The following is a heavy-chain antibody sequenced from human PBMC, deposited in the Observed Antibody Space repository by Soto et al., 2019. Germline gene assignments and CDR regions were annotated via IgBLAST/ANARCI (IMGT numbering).Heavy chain of an antibody. CDR3: ARVYSSSWYAWFDP. CDR2: ISSSSSYI. Sequence: GGSLRLSCAASGFTFSSYSMNWVRQAPGKGLEWVSSISSSSSYIYYADSVKGRFTISRDNAKNSLYLQMNSLRAEDTAVYYCARVYSSSWYAWFDPWGQGTQVTVSS. D-gene: IGHD6-13*01. J-gene: IGHJ5*02. V-gene: IGHV3-21*01. CDR1: GFTFSSYS.